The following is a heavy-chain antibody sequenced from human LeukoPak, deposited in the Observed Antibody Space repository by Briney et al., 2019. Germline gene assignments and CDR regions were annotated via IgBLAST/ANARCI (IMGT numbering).Heavy chain of an antibody. J-gene: IGHJ6*03. CDR1: GGSISSTSYF. Sequence: SETLSLTCTVSGGSISSTSYFWGWIRQPPGKGLEWIGSIYFSGSTYNNPSLKSRVTISLDTSKNQFSLKLSSVTAADTAVYYCARVRYGSGSLYYYYYYMDVWGKGTTVTISS. V-gene: IGHV4-39*01. CDR2: IYFSGST. CDR3: ARVRYGSGSLYYYYYYMDV. D-gene: IGHD3-10*01.